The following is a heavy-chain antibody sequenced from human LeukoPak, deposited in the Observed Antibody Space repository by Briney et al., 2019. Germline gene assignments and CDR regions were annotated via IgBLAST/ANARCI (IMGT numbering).Heavy chain of an antibody. CDR3: AAGYYPPLNFDY. CDR2: IYYSGST. D-gene: IGHD3-22*01. J-gene: IGHJ4*02. Sequence: SETLSLTCAVYGGSFSGYYWSWIRQPPGKGLEWIGYIYYSGSTNYNPSLKSRVTISVDTSKNQFSLKLSSVTAADTAVYYCAAGYYPPLNFDYWGQGTLVTVSS. V-gene: IGHV4-59*01. CDR1: GGSFSGYY.